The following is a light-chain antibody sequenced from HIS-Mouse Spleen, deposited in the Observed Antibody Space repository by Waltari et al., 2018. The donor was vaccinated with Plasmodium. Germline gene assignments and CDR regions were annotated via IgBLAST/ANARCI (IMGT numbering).Light chain of an antibody. J-gene: IGKJ2*01. CDR3: QQYVNLPYT. CDR1: QDISNY. V-gene: IGKV1-33*01. Sequence: DIQMTQSPSSLSASVGDRVTITCQASQDISNYLNWYQQKPGKAPKLLIYDASKLETGVPSRFSGSGSGTDVTFTISSLQPEDIATYYCQQYVNLPYTFGQGTKLEIK. CDR2: DAS.